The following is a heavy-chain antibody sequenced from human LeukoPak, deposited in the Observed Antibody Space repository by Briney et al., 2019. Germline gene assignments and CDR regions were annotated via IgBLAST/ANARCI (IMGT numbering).Heavy chain of an antibody. CDR1: GFTFSSYA. V-gene: IGHV3-30*04. J-gene: IGHJ4*02. D-gene: IGHD5-12*01. Sequence: GGSLRLSCAASGFTFSSYAMHWVRQAPGKGLEWVAVISYDGSNEYYADSVKGRFTISRDNSKNTLYLQMNSLRGEDTAVYYCARDVKSGYRAYEQLDYWGQGTLVTVSS. CDR3: ARDVKSGYRAYEQLDY. CDR2: ISYDGSNE.